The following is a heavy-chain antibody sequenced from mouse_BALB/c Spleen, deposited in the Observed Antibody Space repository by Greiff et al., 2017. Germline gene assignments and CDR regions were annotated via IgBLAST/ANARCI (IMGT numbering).Heavy chain of an antibody. D-gene: IGHD1-2*01. CDR3: APRPGYYDAMDY. CDR1: GFNIKDTY. Sequence: VQLKESGAELVKPGASVKLSCTASGFNIKDTYMHWVKQRPEQGLEWIGRIDPANGNTKYDPKFQGKATITADTSSNTAYLQLSSLTSEDTAVYYCAPRPGYYDAMDYWGQGTSVTVSS. J-gene: IGHJ4*01. V-gene: IGHV14-3*02. CDR2: IDPANGNT.